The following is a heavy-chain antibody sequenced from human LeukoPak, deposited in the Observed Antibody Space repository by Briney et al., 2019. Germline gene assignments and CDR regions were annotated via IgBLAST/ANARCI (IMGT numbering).Heavy chain of an antibody. D-gene: IGHD3-16*01. CDR1: GGSISSYY. Sequence: SETLSLTCTVSGGSISSYYWSWIRQPPGKGLEWIGYFHNSGTSTYNPSLKSRVTIPADTSKNQFSLKLNSLTTADTAVYYCTRGAGWLIDYWGQGILVTVSS. J-gene: IGHJ4*02. V-gene: IGHV4-59*01. CDR3: TRGAGWLIDY. CDR2: FHNSGTS.